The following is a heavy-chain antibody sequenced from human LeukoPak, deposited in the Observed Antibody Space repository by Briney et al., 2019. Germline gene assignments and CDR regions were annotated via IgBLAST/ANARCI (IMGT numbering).Heavy chain of an antibody. CDR3: AKAANYNWNYDYYYYMDV. Sequence: SETLSLTCTVSGGSISSYYWSWIRQPPGKGLEWIGYIYYSGSTNYNPSLKSRVTISVDTSKNQFSLKLSSVTAEDTAVYYCAKAANYNWNYDYYYYMDVWGKGTTVTVSS. D-gene: IGHD1-7*01. J-gene: IGHJ6*03. V-gene: IGHV4-59*12. CDR2: IYYSGST. CDR1: GGSISSYY.